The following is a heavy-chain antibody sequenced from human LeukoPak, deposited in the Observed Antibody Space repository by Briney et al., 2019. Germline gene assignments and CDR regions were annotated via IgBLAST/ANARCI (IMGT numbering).Heavy chain of an antibody. CDR2: ISSSSSTI. J-gene: IGHJ4*02. CDR3: ARGEYCSSTSCYPGFIDY. CDR1: GFTFSSYS. D-gene: IGHD2-2*01. V-gene: IGHV3-48*04. Sequence: PGGSLRLSCAASGFTFSSYSMTWVRQAPGKGLEWVSYISSSSSTIYYADSVKGRFTISRDNAKNSLYLQMNSLRAEDTAVYYCARGEYCSSTSCYPGFIDYWGQGTLVTVSS.